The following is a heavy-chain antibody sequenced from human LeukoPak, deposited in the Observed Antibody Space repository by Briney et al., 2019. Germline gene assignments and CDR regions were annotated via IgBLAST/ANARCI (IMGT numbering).Heavy chain of an antibody. D-gene: IGHD1-26*01. J-gene: IGHJ4*02. CDR3: ASGSPYYFDY. CDR2: IYYSGST. CDR1: AGSMSSYY. V-gene: IGHV4-59*01. Sequence: SETLSLTCTVSAGSMSSYYWSCIRQPPVKALEWIGYIYYSGSTNYNPSRKSRVTISVDTSKNQFSLKLSSVTAADTAVYYCASGSPYYFDYWGRGTGVTVSS.